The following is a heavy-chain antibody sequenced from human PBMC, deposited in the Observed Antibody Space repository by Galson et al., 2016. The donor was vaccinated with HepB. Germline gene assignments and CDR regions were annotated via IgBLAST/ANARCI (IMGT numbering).Heavy chain of an antibody. V-gene: IGHV4-61*02. CDR2: IYTSGNA. J-gene: IGHJ3*02. D-gene: IGHD3-22*01. Sequence: TLSLTCTVSGGSISSGSYYWSWLRQPAGKGLEWIGRIYTSGNANYNPSLKSRVTISVDTSKNQFSLKLSSVTAADTAVYHCARMVPAITMIVDSGDAFDIWGPGAMVTVSS. CDR1: GGSISSGSYY. CDR3: ARMVPAITMIVDSGDAFDI.